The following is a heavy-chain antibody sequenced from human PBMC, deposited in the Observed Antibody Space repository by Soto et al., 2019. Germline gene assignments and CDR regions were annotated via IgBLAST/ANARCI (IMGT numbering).Heavy chain of an antibody. D-gene: IGHD5-12*01. Sequence: WGSLRLSCAASGFTFSSYAMHWVRQAPGKGPEWVAVISYDGSNKYYADSVKGRFTISRDNSKNTLYLQMNSLRAEDTAVYYCARDRVATTESNYYYGMDVWGQGTTVTVSS. CDR3: ARDRVATTESNYYYGMDV. CDR2: ISYDGSNK. CDR1: GFTFSSYA. J-gene: IGHJ6*02. V-gene: IGHV3-30-3*01.